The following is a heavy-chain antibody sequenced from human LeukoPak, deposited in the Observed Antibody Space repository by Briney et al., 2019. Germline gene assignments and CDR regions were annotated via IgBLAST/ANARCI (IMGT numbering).Heavy chain of an antibody. CDR2: IYTSGST. D-gene: IGHD3-16*01. J-gene: IGHJ4*02. Sequence: SETLSLTCTVSGGSISSYYWSWIRQPAGKGLEWIGRIYTSGSTNYNASLKSRVSMSVDTSKNQFSLKLSSVTAADTAVFYCARENRGSNRGFDYWGQGTLVTVSS. CDR3: ARENRGSNRGFDY. V-gene: IGHV4-4*07. CDR1: GGSISSYY.